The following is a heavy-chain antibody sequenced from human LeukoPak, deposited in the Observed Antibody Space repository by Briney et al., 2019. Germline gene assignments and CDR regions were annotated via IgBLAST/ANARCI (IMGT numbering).Heavy chain of an antibody. V-gene: IGHV3-33*01. D-gene: IGHD6-13*01. CDR2: IWYDGSNK. CDR1: GCTFSSYG. Sequence: PGGSLRLSCAASGCTFSSYGMHWVRQAPGKGLEWVAVIWYDGSNKYYAGSVEGRFTISRDNSNNTLSLHMNSLRAEDTAVYYCASDIKPLVPYPYYYYGMDVWGQGTTVTVPS. CDR3: ASDIKPLVPYPYYYYGMDV. J-gene: IGHJ6*02.